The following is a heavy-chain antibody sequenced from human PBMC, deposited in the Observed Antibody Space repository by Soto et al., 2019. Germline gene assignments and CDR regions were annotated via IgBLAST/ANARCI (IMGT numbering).Heavy chain of an antibody. Sequence: LSLTCNVSCGSISDFYWSWIRQSPGKRLEWIGYLYYTGSTNYNPALKSRVTISLDTSKNQFSLKVRSVTAADTAVYCCARGGGYDFRSSQAPPIDVWGQGTTVTVSS. CDR3: ARGGGYDFRSSQAPPIDV. CDR1: CGSISDFY. J-gene: IGHJ6*02. D-gene: IGHD3-3*01. V-gene: IGHV4-59*01. CDR2: LYYTGST.